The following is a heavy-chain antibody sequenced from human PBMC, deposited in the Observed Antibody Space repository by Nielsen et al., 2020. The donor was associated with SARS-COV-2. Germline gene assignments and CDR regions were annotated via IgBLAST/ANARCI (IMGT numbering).Heavy chain of an antibody. CDR3: ARDWSRAFDV. V-gene: IGHV3-7*01. Sequence: GGSLRLSCAASGFIFSSHWMSWVRQVPGKGLEWVADIDPDGSDKVYVDSVKGRFTISRDHAKKSMSLQMNNLRVEDTAVYYCARDWSRAFDVWGQGTMVTVSS. D-gene: IGHD2-8*02. J-gene: IGHJ3*01. CDR1: GFIFSSHW. CDR2: IDPDGSDK.